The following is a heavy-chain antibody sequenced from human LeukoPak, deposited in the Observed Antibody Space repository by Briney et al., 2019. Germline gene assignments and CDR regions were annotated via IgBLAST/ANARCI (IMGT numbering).Heavy chain of an antibody. D-gene: IGHD5-24*01. CDR1: GGSISSGGYY. V-gene: IGHV4-31*03. CDR3: ARSVDGYNGY. CDR2: IYYSGST. Sequence: SETLSLTCTVSGGSISSGGYYWSWNRQHPGKGLEWIGYIYYSGSTYYNPSLKSRVTISVDTSKNQFSLKLSSVTAADTAVYYCARSVDGYNGYWGQGTLVTVSS. J-gene: IGHJ4*02.